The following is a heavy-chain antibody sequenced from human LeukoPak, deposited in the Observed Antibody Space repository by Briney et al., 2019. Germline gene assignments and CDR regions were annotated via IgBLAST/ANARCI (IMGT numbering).Heavy chain of an antibody. D-gene: IGHD6-19*01. J-gene: IGHJ2*01. CDR3: ARGGRGSSGWYAVWYFDL. V-gene: IGHV4-34*01. CDR2: INHSGST. CDR1: GGSFSGYY. Sequence: SETLSLTCAVYGGSFSGYYWSWIRQPPGKGLEWIGEINHSGSTNCNPSLKSRVTISVDTSKNQFSLKLSSVTAADTAVYYCARGGRGSSGWYAVWYFDLWGRGTLVTVSS.